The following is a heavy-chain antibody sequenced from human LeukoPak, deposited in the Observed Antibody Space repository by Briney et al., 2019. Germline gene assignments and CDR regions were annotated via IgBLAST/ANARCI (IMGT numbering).Heavy chain of an antibody. CDR3: ARRGVGKYFDY. J-gene: IGHJ4*02. V-gene: IGHV4-59*01. CDR1: GGSISSYY. D-gene: IGHD3-10*01. Sequence: SETLSLTCIGSGGSISSYYWRWLRQPPGTGRERIGYIYYTRSPNYKSSLKSRVTISVETSKNQFSLNLSSVAAAETAVYYCARRGVGKYFDYWGQGTLVTVSS. CDR2: IYYTRSP.